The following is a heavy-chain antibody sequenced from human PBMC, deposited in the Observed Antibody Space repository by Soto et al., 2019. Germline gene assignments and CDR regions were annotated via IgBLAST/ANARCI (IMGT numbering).Heavy chain of an antibody. CDR3: ARDKRDLRFLEWSYYFDY. CDR1: GFTFSSCA. Sequence: PASGFTFSSCAMHWVRQAPGKGLEWVALISYDGSNKYYADSVKGRFTISRDNSKNTLYLQMNSLRAEDTAVYYCARDKRDLRFLEWSYYFDYWGQGTLVTVSS. CDR2: ISYDGSNK. J-gene: IGHJ4*02. D-gene: IGHD3-3*01. V-gene: IGHV3-30-3*01.